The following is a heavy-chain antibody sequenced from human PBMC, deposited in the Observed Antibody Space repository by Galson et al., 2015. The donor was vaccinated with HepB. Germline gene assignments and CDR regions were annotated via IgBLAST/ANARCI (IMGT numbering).Heavy chain of an antibody. Sequence: ETLSLTCAVYGGSFSGYYWSWIRQPPGKGLEWIGEINHSGSTNYNPSLKSRVTISVDTSKNQFSLKLSSVTAADTAVYYCARPADYYDSSGYYSWGQGTLVTVSS. CDR2: INHSGST. CDR1: GGSFSGYY. CDR3: ARPADYYDSSGYYS. V-gene: IGHV4-34*01. D-gene: IGHD3-22*01. J-gene: IGHJ4*02.